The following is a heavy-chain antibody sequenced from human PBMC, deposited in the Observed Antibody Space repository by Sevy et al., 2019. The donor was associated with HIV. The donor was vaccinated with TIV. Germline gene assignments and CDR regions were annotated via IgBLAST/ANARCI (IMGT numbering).Heavy chain of an antibody. Sequence: GGSLRLSCAVSGFTFNNFWMAWVRQAPGKGLEWFANIKPDGSESNHVGSVKGRFTISRDNAKNSLYLQMNSLTAEDTAVYYCARDVGGGYFDYWGQGTLVTVSS. J-gene: IGHJ4*01. CDR3: ARDVGGGYFDY. CDR1: GFTFNNFW. CDR2: IKPDGSES. V-gene: IGHV3-7*03. D-gene: IGHD3-16*01.